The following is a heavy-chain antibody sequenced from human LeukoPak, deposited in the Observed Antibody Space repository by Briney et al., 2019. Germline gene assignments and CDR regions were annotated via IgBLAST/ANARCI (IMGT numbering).Heavy chain of an antibody. CDR3: ARGGFCSGGSCYLGPEFDY. CDR2: ISGYNGNT. J-gene: IGHJ4*02. Sequence: GASVKVSCKTSGYTFTTYGILWVRQAPGQGLEWMGWISGYNGNTNFARKLQGRVTITRDTSASTAYMELSSLRSEDMAVYYCARGGFCSGGSCYLGPEFDYWGQGTLVTVSS. D-gene: IGHD2-15*01. CDR1: GYTFTTYG. V-gene: IGHV1-18*03.